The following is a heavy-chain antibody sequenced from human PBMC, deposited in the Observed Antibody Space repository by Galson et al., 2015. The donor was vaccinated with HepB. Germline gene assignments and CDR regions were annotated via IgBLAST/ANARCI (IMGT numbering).Heavy chain of an antibody. D-gene: IGHD3-16*01. V-gene: IGHV3-11*01. CDR3: ARGGYDYVWGNFLDY. CDR1: GFRFTDYY. CDR2: ISGSGRTI. J-gene: IGHJ4*02. Sequence: SLRLSCAASGFRFTDYYMSWIRQAPGKGPEWVSYISGSGRTIYYADSVKGRFTISRDNAKTSVYLQMDSLRAEDTAVYYCARGGYDYVWGNFLDYWGQGTLVTVSS.